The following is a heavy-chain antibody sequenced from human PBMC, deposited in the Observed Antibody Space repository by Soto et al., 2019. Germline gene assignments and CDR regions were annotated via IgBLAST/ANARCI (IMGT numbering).Heavy chain of an antibody. J-gene: IGHJ6*03. CDR3: ARSFGYDILTGYYRLYYYYYMDV. Sequence: SQTLSLTCAISGDSVSSNSAAWNWIRQSPSRGLEWLGRTYYRSKWYNDYAVSVKSRITINPDTSKNQFSLQLNSVTPEDTAVYYCARSFGYDILTGYYRLYYYYYMDVWGKGTTVTVSS. D-gene: IGHD3-9*01. CDR2: TYYRSKWYN. CDR1: GDSVSSNSAA. V-gene: IGHV6-1*01.